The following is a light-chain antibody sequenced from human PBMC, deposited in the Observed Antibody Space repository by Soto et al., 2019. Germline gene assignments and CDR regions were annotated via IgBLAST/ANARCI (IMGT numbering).Light chain of an antibody. CDR1: QTVTNK. CDR2: DAS. J-gene: IGKJ4*01. Sequence: EIVMTQSPATLSVSPGERVVLSCRATQTVTNKLAWYQQKPGQAPRLLISDASIRATGIPAKFSGSGSGTEFTLTINSLQSEDFVLYFCQQYNTWPVTFGGGTKVEIK. CDR3: QQYNTWPVT. V-gene: IGKV3-15*01.